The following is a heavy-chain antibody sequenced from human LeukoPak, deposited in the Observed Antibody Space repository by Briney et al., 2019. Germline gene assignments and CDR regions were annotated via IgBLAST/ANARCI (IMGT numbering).Heavy chain of an antibody. J-gene: IGHJ4*02. Sequence: GESLKISCKGSGYSFTSYGISWVRQAPGQGLEWMGWISAYNGNTNYAQKLQGRVTMTTDTSTSTAYMELRSLRSDDTAVYYCARGIAAAGIGDEYYFDYWGQGTLVTVSS. V-gene: IGHV1-18*04. D-gene: IGHD6-13*01. CDR1: GYSFTSYG. CDR2: ISAYNGNT. CDR3: ARGIAAAGIGDEYYFDY.